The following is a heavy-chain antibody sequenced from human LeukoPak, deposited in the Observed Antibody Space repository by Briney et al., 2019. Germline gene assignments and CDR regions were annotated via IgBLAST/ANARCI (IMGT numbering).Heavy chain of an antibody. CDR3: ARQGVGATFDY. V-gene: IGHV4-59*08. Sequence: ASQTLSLTCTVSGGSISSYYWSWIRQPPGKGLEWIGYIYYSGSTNYNPSLKSRVTISVDTSKNQFSLKLSSVTAADTAVYYCARQGVGATFDYWGQGTLVTVSS. CDR1: GGSISSYY. CDR2: IYYSGST. D-gene: IGHD1-26*01. J-gene: IGHJ4*02.